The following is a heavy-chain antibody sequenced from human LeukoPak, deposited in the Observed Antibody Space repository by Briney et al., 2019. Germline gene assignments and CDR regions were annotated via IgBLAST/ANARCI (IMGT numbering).Heavy chain of an antibody. CDR3: ARGGIGYCSSTTCYFDY. D-gene: IGHD2-2*03. V-gene: IGHV6-1*01. Sequence: SQTLSLTCAISGDSVSSNSAAWNWIIQSPSRGLEWLVRTYYRSKWYNDYAVPVKSRITINPDTSKNQYSLQLNSVTPEDTAVYYCARGGIGYCSSTTCYFDYWGQGTLVTVSS. CDR2: TYYRSKWYN. J-gene: IGHJ4*02. CDR1: GDSVSSNSAA.